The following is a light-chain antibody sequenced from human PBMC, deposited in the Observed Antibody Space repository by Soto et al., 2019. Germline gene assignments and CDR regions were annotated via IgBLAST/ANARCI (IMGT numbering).Light chain of an antibody. Sequence: QSVLTQPPSVSGAPGQRVTISCTGTSSNIGAGYDVHWYQQRPGTAPKLLTFGNISRPSGVPDRFSGSKSGTSASLAITGLQAEDEGDYYCQSYDSPLSARYVFGTGTKVIVL. CDR2: GNI. CDR1: SSNIGAGYD. CDR3: QSYDSPLSARYV. J-gene: IGLJ1*01. V-gene: IGLV1-40*01.